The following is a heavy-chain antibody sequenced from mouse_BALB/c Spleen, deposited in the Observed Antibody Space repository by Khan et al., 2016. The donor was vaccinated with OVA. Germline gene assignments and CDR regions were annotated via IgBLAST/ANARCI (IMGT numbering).Heavy chain of an antibody. CDR3: ARCATATRNYYVMDF. J-gene: IGHJ4*01. V-gene: IGHV2-3*01. Sequence: VELVESGPGLVAPSQSLSITCTVSGFSLTTYGVNWVRQPPGKGLEWLGVIWGDGNLNYLSVLKSRLSISKANSKSQVFLILNRPQPDDIATYYLARCATATRNYYVMDFWGRGASVTVSS. D-gene: IGHD1-2*01. CDR1: GFSLTTYG. CDR2: IWGDGNL.